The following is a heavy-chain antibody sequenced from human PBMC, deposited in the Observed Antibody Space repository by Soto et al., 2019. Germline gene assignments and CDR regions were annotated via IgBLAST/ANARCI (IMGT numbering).Heavy chain of an antibody. Sequence: SETLSLTCTVSGGSISSGDYCWSWIRQPPGKGLEWIGYIYYSGSTYYNPSLKSRVTISVDTSKNQFSLKLSSVTAADTAVYYCARVSGDIVVVPAAIPFDYWGQGTLVTVSS. CDR2: IYYSGST. J-gene: IGHJ4*02. D-gene: IGHD2-2*02. V-gene: IGHV4-30-4*01. CDR1: GGSISSGDYC. CDR3: ARVSGDIVVVPAAIPFDY.